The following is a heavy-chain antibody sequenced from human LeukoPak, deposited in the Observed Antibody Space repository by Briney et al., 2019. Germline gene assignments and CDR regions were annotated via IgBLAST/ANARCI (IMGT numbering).Heavy chain of an antibody. CDR1: GYTFSAHF. CDR3: ARDTGTGDYVFDY. V-gene: IGHV1-2*02. Sequence: ASVKVSCKTSGYTFSAHFIHWVRQAPGQGPEWMGWINTKSGGTRYAQKFQGRVTVTRDTSISTADMERTSLTSDDTAVYYCARDTGTGDYVFDYWGQGTPVTVSS. CDR2: INTKSGGT. J-gene: IGHJ4*02. D-gene: IGHD4-17*01.